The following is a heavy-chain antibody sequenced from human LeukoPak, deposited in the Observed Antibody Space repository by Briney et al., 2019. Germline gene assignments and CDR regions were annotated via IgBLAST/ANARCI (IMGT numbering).Heavy chain of an antibody. CDR1: GGSISNYY. CDR3: AREDYISGRSFDY. CDR2: IHTSENT. V-gene: IGHV4-4*07. J-gene: IGHJ4*02. D-gene: IGHD1-26*01. Sequence: PSETLSLTCSVSGGSISNYYWSWIRQPAGKGLEWIGHIHTSENTNYNPSLKSRVTMSVDTSKNQFSLKLSSVTAADTAVYYCAREDYISGRSFDYWGQGTLVTVSS.